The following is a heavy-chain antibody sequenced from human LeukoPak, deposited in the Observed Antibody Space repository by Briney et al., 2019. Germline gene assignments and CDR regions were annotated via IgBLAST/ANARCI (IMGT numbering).Heavy chain of an antibody. Sequence: GGSLRLSCAASGFTFSSYAMHWVRQAPGKGLEWVSGISWNSGSIGYADSVKGRFTISRDNAKNSLYLQMNSLRAEDTALYYRAKGTYYDSSGYLNYWGQGTLVTVSS. CDR1: GFTFSSYA. CDR3: AKGTYYDSSGYLNY. D-gene: IGHD3-22*01. V-gene: IGHV3-9*01. J-gene: IGHJ4*02. CDR2: ISWNSGSI.